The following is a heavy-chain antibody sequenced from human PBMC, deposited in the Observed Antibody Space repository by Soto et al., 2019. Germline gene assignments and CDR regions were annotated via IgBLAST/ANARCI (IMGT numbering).Heavy chain of an antibody. V-gene: IGHV3-23*01. CDR2: VGTGGTA. Sequence: GGSLRLSCAASGFPFSSYAMSWVRQAPGKGLEWVSAVGTGGTAYYADSVKGRFTISRDNSKNTLYLQMNSLRAEDTAVYYCARDPPYYDSSGSTPIDYWGQGTLVTVSS. CDR1: GFPFSSYA. J-gene: IGHJ4*02. CDR3: ARDPPYYDSSGSTPIDY. D-gene: IGHD3-22*01.